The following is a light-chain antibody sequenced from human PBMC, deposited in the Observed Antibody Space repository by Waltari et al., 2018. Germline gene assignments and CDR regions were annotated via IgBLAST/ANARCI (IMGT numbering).Light chain of an antibody. V-gene: IGLV2-11*01. CDR1: SSDVGRYHY. CDR3: CSYAGIYTWV. J-gene: IGLJ3*02. CDR2: DVS. Sequence: QSALTQPRSVSGSPGQSVTISCTGTSSDVGRYHYVSWFQQYPGKAPKLMISDVSERPSGVPDRFSGSKSGNTASLTISGLQAEDEADYYCCSYAGIYTWVFGGGTQLTVL.